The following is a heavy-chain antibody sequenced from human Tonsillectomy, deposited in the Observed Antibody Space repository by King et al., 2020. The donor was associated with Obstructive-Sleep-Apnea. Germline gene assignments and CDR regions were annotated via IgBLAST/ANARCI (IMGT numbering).Heavy chain of an antibody. CDR1: GYTFSTYC. V-gene: IGHV1-18*01. Sequence: VQLVESGAEVKKPGASVKVSCKASGYTFSTYCVTWVRQAPGLGLEGIGWISAYNGHTNSAQMLQGGVTMTTNISTSTAYMELRNLRSDDTAGYYCARDRDYTGEYWGQGTLVTVSS. D-gene: IGHD3-16*01. J-gene: IGHJ4*02. CDR3: ARDRDYTGEY. CDR2: ISAYNGHT.